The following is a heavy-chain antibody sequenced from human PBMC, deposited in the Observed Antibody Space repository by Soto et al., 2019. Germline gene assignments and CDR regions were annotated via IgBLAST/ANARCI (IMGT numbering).Heavy chain of an antibody. CDR2: MNPNSGST. V-gene: IGHV1-8*01. D-gene: IGHD3-10*01. Sequence: QVHLVQSGAEVKKPGASVTVSCKASGYTFTSYDITWVRQATGQGLECMGWMNPNSGSTGYAQKFQGRVTMTRNTSITTAYMELSSQRSEDTAVYYCARGGTYMIRGVPDYWGQGTLVTVSS. J-gene: IGHJ4*02. CDR3: ARGGTYMIRGVPDY. CDR1: GYTFTSYD.